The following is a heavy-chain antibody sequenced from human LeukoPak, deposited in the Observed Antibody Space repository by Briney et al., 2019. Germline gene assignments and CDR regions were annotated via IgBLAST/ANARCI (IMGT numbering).Heavy chain of an antibody. V-gene: IGHV4-61*02. J-gene: IGHJ4*02. CDR2: IYTSGNT. CDR1: GGSLSTTSYY. CDR3: ARGAPPQN. Sequence: SETLSLTCTVSGGSLSTTSYYWSWIRQPAGKGLEWIGRIYTSGNTNYNPSLKSRVTISIDTSKKHFSLKLTSVTAADTAVYYCARGAPPQNWGQGTLVTVSS.